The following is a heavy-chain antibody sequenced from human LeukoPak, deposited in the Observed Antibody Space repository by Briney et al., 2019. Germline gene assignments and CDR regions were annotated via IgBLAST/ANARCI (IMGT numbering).Heavy chain of an antibody. J-gene: IGHJ4*02. CDR1: GFTFSNYA. CDR2: ITVSGGNT. V-gene: IGHV3-23*01. D-gene: IGHD3-9*01. CDR3: AKWGDYDVLTGYYVSDY. Sequence: GGSLRLSCAASGFTFSNYAMSWVRQAPGKGLQCVSAITVSGGNTYYADSVKGRFTISRDNSKNTVFLQMNSLRAEDTAVYYCAKWGDYDVLTGYYVSDYWGQGTLVTVSS.